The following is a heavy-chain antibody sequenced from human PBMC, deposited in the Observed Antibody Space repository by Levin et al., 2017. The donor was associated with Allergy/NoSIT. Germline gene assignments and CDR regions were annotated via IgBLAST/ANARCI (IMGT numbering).Heavy chain of an antibody. CDR1: GFTVSSNY. CDR3: ARVSGYWFDY. D-gene: IGHD3-22*01. CDR2: IYSGGST. Sequence: GESLKISCAASGFTVSSNYMSWVRQAPGKGLEWVSVIYSGGSTYYADSVKGRFTISRDNSKNTLYLQMNSLRAEDTAVYYCARVSGYWFDYWGQGTLVTVSS. J-gene: IGHJ4*02. V-gene: IGHV3-66*01.